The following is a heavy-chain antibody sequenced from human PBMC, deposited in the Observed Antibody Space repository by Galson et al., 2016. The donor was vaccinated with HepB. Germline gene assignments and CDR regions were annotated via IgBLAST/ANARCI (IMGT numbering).Heavy chain of an antibody. J-gene: IGHJ6*04. CDR1: GLGFSSYG. V-gene: IGHV3-30*18. CDR3: AKGDASFGGYYGMDV. Sequence: SLRLSCAASGLGFSSYGMHWVRQAPGKGLEWVAVISYDGSNKYYADSVKGRFTMSRDNSKNTLYLQMNSLRCEDTAVYYCAKGDASFGGYYGMDVWGKGTTVTVSS. D-gene: IGHD3-3*01. CDR2: ISYDGSNK.